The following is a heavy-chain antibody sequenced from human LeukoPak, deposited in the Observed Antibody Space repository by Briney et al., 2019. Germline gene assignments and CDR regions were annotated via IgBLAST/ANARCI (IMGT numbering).Heavy chain of an antibody. V-gene: IGHV3-21*04. J-gene: IGHJ4*02. CDR3: ARRAGAYSHPYDY. D-gene: IGHD4/OR15-4a*01. CDR2: ISSSSSYI. CDR1: GFTLSRNS. Sequence: SGGSLRLSCAASGFTLSRNSMNWVRQAPGKGLEWVSSISSSSSYIYYADSVKGRFTISRDNAKNSLFLQMNSLRAEDTAVYYCARRAGAYSHPYDYWGQGTLVTVSS.